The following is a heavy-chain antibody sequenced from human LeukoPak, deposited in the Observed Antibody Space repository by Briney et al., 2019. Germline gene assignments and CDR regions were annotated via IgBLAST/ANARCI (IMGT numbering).Heavy chain of an antibody. CDR1: GGSISSHY. V-gene: IGHV4-59*06. CDR2: IYYSGST. J-gene: IGHJ4*02. D-gene: IGHD3-10*01. Sequence: PSETLSLTCSVSGGSISSHYWSWLRQHPGKGLEWIGYIYYSGSTYYNPSLKSRVTISVDTSKNQFSLKLSSVTAADTAVYYCARVGSGSYYLDYWGQGTLVTVSS. CDR3: ARVGSGSYYLDY.